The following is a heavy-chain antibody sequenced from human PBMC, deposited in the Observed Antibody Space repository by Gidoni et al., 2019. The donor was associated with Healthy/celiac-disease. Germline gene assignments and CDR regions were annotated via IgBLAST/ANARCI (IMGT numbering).Heavy chain of an antibody. Sequence: VQLLESGGGLVQPGGSLRLSCAASGFTFSLYDMSWVRQAPGKGLEWVTDISGSGGSTYYANSVKGRFTSSRENSKNTLELKRNSRRAEDTAVYYWAKGQGGFGGVIVAFDYWGQGTLVTVSS. D-gene: IGHD3-16*02. CDR3: AKGQGGFGGVIVAFDY. CDR1: GFTFSLYD. J-gene: IGHJ4*02. CDR2: ISGSGGST. V-gene: IGHV3-23*01.